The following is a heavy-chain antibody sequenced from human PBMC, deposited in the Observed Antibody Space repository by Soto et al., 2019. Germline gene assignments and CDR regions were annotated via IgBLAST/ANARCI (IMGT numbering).Heavy chain of an antibody. Sequence: PGGSLRLSCTASGISLTNFWIHWVRQAPGKGLVWVSRINPESTTINYADSVKGRFIISRDNAENTMYLQMNSLSAEDTGVYYCTKDTFGGRDSWGQGTLVTVSP. J-gene: IGHJ4*02. CDR1: GISLTNFW. CDR2: INPESTTI. CDR3: TKDTFGGRDS. D-gene: IGHD2-15*01. V-gene: IGHV3-74*01.